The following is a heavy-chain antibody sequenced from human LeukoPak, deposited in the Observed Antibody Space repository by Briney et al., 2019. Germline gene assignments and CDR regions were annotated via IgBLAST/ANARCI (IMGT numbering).Heavy chain of an antibody. CDR1: GFIFSNYG. J-gene: IGHJ4*02. V-gene: IGHV3-23*01. Sequence: HPGGSLRLSCAASGFIFSNYGMNWVRQAPGKGLEWVAAISASGSATSYADSVRGRFTISRDNSKSTTYLQMNSLRAEDTAVFYCAKVGGSGYYLHLDYWGQGTLVTVSS. D-gene: IGHD3-22*01. CDR3: AKVGGSGYYLHLDY. CDR2: ISASGSAT.